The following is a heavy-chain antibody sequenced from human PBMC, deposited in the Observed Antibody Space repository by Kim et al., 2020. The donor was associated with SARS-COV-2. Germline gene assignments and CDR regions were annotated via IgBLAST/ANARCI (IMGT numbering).Heavy chain of an antibody. CDR2: IYSGGST. D-gene: IGHD3-22*01. J-gene: IGHJ6*02. CDR1: GFTVSSNY. CDR3: ASPNPDYYDSSGYSPYYYYGMDV. V-gene: IGHV3-53*01. Sequence: GGSLRLSCAASGFTVSSNYMSWVRQAPGKGLEWVSVIYSGGSTYYADSVKGRFTISRDNSKNTLYLQMNSLRAEDTAVYYCASPNPDYYDSSGYSPYYYYGMDVWGQGTTVTVSS.